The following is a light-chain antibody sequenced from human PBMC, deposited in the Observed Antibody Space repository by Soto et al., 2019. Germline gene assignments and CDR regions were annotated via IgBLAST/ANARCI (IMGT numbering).Light chain of an antibody. CDR1: RSDVGSYNY. Sequence: QSALTQPASVSGSPGQSIAISCTGTRSDVGSYNYVSWYQHHPGKAPKVMIYDVSSRPSGVSNRFSGSKSGNTASLTISGLQAEDEADYYCISYTTISTYVFGTGTKLTVL. V-gene: IGLV2-14*03. CDR3: ISYTTISTYV. CDR2: DVS. J-gene: IGLJ1*01.